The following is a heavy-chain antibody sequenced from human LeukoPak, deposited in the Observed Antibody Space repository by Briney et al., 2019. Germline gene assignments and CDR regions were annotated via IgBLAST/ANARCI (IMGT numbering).Heavy chain of an antibody. Sequence: GGSLRLSCAASGFTLRSHSMNWVRQAPGKGLEWVSSISSSSTYIYYADSVRGRFTISRDNVKNSLYLQMNSLRAEDTALYYCAREKSGYPNPLDYFEYWGQGILVTVSS. CDR1: GFTLRSHS. CDR2: ISSSSTYI. J-gene: IGHJ4*02. V-gene: IGHV3-21*03. CDR3: AREKSGYPNPLDYFEY. D-gene: IGHD5-12*01.